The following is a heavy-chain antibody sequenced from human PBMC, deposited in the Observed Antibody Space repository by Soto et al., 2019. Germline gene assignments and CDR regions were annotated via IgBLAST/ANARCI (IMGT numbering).Heavy chain of an antibody. D-gene: IGHD2-2*01. CDR2: ISGSGGST. Sequence: GGSLRLSCAASGFTFSSYAMSWVRQAPGKGLEWVSAISGSGGSTYYADSVKGRFTISRDNSKNTLYLQMNSLRAEDTAVYYCAKGYCSSTSCYYDAFDIWGQGTMVTVSS. V-gene: IGHV3-23*01. J-gene: IGHJ3*02. CDR1: GFTFSSYA. CDR3: AKGYCSSTSCYYDAFDI.